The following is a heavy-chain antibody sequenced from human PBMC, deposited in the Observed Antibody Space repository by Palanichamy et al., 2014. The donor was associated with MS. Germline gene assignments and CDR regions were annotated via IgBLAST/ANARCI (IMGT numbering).Heavy chain of an antibody. J-gene: IGHJ4*02. D-gene: IGHD2-15*01. CDR3: ATQSGMIAASPFDY. V-gene: IGHV1-24*01. Sequence: GGFDPEDGETIYAQNFQGRVTMTDDTSADTVYMLLSSLRSEDTAVYYCATQSGMIAASPFDYWGQGTLVTVSS. CDR2: FDPEDGET.